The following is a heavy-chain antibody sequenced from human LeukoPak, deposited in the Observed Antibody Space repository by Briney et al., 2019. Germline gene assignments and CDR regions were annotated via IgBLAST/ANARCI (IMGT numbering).Heavy chain of an antibody. CDR1: GGSISSYY. Sequence: PSETLSLTCTVSGGSISSYYWCWIRQPPGKGLGWIGYIYYSGSTNYNPSLKSRVTISVDTSKNQFSLKLSSVTAADTAVYYCAREGGRDGYKIFDYWGQGTLVTVSS. J-gene: IGHJ4*02. CDR2: IYYSGST. D-gene: IGHD5-24*01. V-gene: IGHV4-59*01. CDR3: AREGGRDGYKIFDY.